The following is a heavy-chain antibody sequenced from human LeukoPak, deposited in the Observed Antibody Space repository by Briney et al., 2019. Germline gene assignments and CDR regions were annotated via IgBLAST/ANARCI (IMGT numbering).Heavy chain of an antibody. Sequence: SETLSLTCTVSGDSINSSLYYWGWNRQPPGKGLEWIGTIYYSGSSYYNPSLKSRVTISVDTSKNQFSLKLSSVTAADTAVYYCARRTTVSNFDYWGQGTLVTVSS. V-gene: IGHV4-39*01. CDR1: GDSINSSLYY. J-gene: IGHJ4*02. CDR3: ARRTTVSNFDY. CDR2: IYYSGSS. D-gene: IGHD4-17*01.